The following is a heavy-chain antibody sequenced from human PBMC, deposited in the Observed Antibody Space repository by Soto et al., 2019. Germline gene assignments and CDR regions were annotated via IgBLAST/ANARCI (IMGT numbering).Heavy chain of an antibody. V-gene: IGHV1-46*01. J-gene: IGHJ4*02. CDR1: GCIFIKYY. CDR3: ARDLAAADY. D-gene: IGHD6-13*01. Sequence: XSVKVSCKASGCIFIKYYIHWVRQAPGQGLEWIXTINHXGGSTNYAQKXXGRVTMAXXKSKSTVYMDLSSMRSDDTVVYYCARDLAAADYWGQETLVTVSS. CDR2: INHXGGST.